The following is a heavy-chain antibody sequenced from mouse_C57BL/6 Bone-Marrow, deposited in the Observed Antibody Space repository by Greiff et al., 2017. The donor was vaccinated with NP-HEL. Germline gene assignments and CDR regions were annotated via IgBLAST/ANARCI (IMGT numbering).Heavy chain of an antibody. CDR3: ARHYYGSDAMDY. D-gene: IGHD1-1*01. CDR1: GYTFTSYW. V-gene: IGHV1-64*01. CDR2: IHPNSGST. Sequence: QVQLQQSGAELVKPGASVKLSCKASGYTFTSYWMHWVKQRPGQGLEWIGMIHPNSGSTNYNEKFKSKATLTVDKSSSTAYMQLSSLTSEDSAVYYCARHYYGSDAMDYWGQGTSVTVSS. J-gene: IGHJ4*01.